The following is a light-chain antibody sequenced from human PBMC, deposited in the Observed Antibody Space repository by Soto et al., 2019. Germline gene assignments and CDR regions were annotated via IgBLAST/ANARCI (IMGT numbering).Light chain of an antibody. CDR3: LQYNSYPWT. Sequence: DIHITHSPSAMSPSVGDGVTLTCRASQDITDYLAWFQQKPGDVPKRLIYAASSLESGVPSRFSGFGSGTEFTLTIRSLQPEDFATYYCLQYNSYPWTFGQGTKVDIK. J-gene: IGKJ1*01. CDR1: QDITDY. CDR2: AAS. V-gene: IGKV1-17*03.